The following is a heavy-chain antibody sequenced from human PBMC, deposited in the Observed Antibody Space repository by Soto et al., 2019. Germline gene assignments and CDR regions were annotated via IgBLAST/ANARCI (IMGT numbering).Heavy chain of an antibody. J-gene: IGHJ4*02. CDR3: ANLIINMIVVVKQNRVTPSDY. CDR2: ISYDGSNK. D-gene: IGHD3-22*01. CDR1: GFTFSSYG. Sequence: PGGSLRLSCAASGFTFSSYGMHWVRQAPGKGLEWVAVISYDGSNKYYADSVKGRFTISRDNSKNTLYLQMNSLRAEDTAVYYCANLIINMIVVVKQNRVTPSDYWGQGTLVTVSS. V-gene: IGHV3-30*18.